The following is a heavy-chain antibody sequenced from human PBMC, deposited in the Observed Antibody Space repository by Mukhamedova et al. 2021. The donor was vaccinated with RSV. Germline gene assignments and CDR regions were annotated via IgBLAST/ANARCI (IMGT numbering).Heavy chain of an antibody. D-gene: IGHD3-3*01. J-gene: IGHJ4*02. Sequence: NPSLKSRVTISVDTSKNQFSLKLSSVTAADTAVYYCVRSITIFGVATIFDYWGQGTLVTVSS. V-gene: IGHV4-30-2*05. CDR3: VRSITIFGVATIFDY.